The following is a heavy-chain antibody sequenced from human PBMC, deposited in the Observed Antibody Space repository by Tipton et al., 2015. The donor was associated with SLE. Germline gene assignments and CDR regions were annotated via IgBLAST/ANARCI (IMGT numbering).Heavy chain of an antibody. CDR1: GGSVSSSSKY. CDR2: IYYTGTTT. J-gene: IGHJ5*02. D-gene: IGHD5-18*01. Sequence: TLSLTCTVSGGSVSSSSKYWEWIRQPPGKGLEWIGSIYYTGTTTYYNSFLKSRVTMSVDTSKNQFSLRLTSVIAADTAVYYCARLHGYSYGLNWFDPWGQGTLISVSS. V-gene: IGHV4-39*07. CDR3: ARLHGYSYGLNWFDP.